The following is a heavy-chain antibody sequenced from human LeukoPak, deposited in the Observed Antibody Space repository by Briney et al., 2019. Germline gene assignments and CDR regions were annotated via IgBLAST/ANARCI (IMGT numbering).Heavy chain of an antibody. CDR3: ARGGRDGYNYASYFDY. D-gene: IGHD5-24*01. CDR1: GFTVSSNY. J-gene: IGHJ4*02. V-gene: IGHV3-53*01. CDR2: IYSGGST. Sequence: GGSLRLSCAASGFTVSSNYMSWVRQAPGKGLEWVSVIYSGGSTYYADSVKGRFTISRDNSKDTLYLQMNSLRAEDTAVYYCARGGRDGYNYASYFDYWGQGTLVTVSS.